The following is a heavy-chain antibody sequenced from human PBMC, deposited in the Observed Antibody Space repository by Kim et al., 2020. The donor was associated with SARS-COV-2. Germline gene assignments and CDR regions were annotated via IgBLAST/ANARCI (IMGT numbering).Heavy chain of an antibody. CDR2: ISRNSDYI. J-gene: IGHJ4*02. Sequence: GGSLRLSCAASEFTFSRYSMNWVRQAPGKGLEWVSTISRNSDYIYYADSMEGRFTISRDNAKNSLYLQMNSLRADDTAMYYCARDLSLGRPGGFDYWGQGTLVTVSS. V-gene: IGHV3-21*01. CDR1: EFTFSRYS. D-gene: IGHD3-10*01. CDR3: ARDLSLGRPGGFDY.